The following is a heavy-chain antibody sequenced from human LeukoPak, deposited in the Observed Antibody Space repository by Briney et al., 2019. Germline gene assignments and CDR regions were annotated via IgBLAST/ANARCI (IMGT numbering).Heavy chain of an antibody. CDR3: AEEGVHSYVDY. Sequence: GGSLRLSCAASGFTFSSYGIHWVRQAPGKGLEWVAVISFDGSNKYYADSVKGRFTISRDNSKNTLYLQMNSLRAEDTAVYYCAEEGVHSYVDYWGQGTLVTVSS. D-gene: IGHD5-18*01. CDR2: ISFDGSNK. J-gene: IGHJ4*02. V-gene: IGHV3-30*18. CDR1: GFTFSSYG.